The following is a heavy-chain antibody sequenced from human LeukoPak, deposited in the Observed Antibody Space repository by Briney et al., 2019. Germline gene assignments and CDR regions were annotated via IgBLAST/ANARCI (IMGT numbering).Heavy chain of an antibody. Sequence: PGGSLRLSCAASGFTFSSYAMHWVRQAPGKGLEWVAVISYDGSNKYYADSVKGRFTISRDNSKNTLYLQMNSLRAEDTAVYYCAKVLGVIGWFDPWGQGTLVTVSS. D-gene: IGHD2-21*01. CDR3: AKVLGVIGWFDP. V-gene: IGHV3-30-3*01. CDR1: GFTFSSYA. CDR2: ISYDGSNK. J-gene: IGHJ5*02.